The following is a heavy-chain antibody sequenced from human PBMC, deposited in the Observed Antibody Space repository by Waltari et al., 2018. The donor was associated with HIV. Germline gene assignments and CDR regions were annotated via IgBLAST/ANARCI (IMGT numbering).Heavy chain of an antibody. V-gene: IGHV3-9*01. CDR1: GFPFDDSA. CDR3: AKSDIDYGMDV. Sequence: EVQLVESGGGLVQPGRSLRLSCAAFGFPFDDSAMHLVLQVPGKGLEWVSGITWNSGRTGYADSVKGRFIISRDNAKNSLYLQMNSLRVEDTALYYCAKSDIDYGMDVWGQGTTVTVSS. CDR2: ITWNSGRT. D-gene: IGHD2-15*01. J-gene: IGHJ6*02.